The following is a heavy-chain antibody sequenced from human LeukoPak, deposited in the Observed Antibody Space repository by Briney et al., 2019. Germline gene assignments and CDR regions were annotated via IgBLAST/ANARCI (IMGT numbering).Heavy chain of an antibody. J-gene: IGHJ4*02. CDR1: GGSINSFY. Sequence: SETLSLTCTVSGGSINSFYWSWIRQPPGKGLEWIGYIYYSGSTNYNPSLKSRVTISVDTSKNQFSLKLSSVTAADTAVYYCARVAYYGYALARPYYFDYWGQGTLVTVSS. D-gene: IGHD3-10*01. CDR3: ARVAYYGYALARPYYFDY. V-gene: IGHV4-59*01. CDR2: IYYSGST.